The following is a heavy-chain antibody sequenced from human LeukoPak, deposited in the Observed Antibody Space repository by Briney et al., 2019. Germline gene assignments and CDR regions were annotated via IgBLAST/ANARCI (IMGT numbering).Heavy chain of an antibody. V-gene: IGHV1-2*02. J-gene: IGHJ6*03. Sequence: ASVKVSCKASGYSFTGYYMHWVRQAPGQGLEWMGWINPNSGGTKYAQKFKGRVTMTRDTSISTAYMELSRLRSDDTAVYFCATGFHYMDVWANGTTVTVSS. CDR2: INPNSGGT. D-gene: IGHD3-3*01. CDR3: ATGFHYMDV. CDR1: GYSFTGYY.